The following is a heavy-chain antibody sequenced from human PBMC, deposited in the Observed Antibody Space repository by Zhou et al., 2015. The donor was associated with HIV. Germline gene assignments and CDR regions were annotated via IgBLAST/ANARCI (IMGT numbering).Heavy chain of an antibody. V-gene: IGHV1-69*18. D-gene: IGHD2-2*01. CDR1: GGTFGSYA. CDR2: IIPLFSTT. CDR3: AREYVVVVPAAPPGVYYYYGMDV. J-gene: IGHJ6*02. Sequence: QVQLVQSGAEVKKPGSSVKVSCKASGGTFGSYAITWVRQAPGRGLEWVGRIIPLFSTTTYAQRFPGRVAITADESTSTAYMELSSLRSEDTAVYYCAREYVVVVPAAPPGVYYYYGMDVWGQGTTVTVSS.